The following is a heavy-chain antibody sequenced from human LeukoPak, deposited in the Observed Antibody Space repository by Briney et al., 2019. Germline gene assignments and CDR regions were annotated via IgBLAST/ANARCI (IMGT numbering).Heavy chain of an antibody. J-gene: IGHJ2*01. V-gene: IGHV3-30-3*01. D-gene: IGHD6-19*01. CDR1: GFTFSSYA. CDR2: ISYDGSNK. CDR3: ARDLGSSGWVDWYFDL. Sequence: PGGSLRLSCAASGFTFSSYAMHWVRQAPGKGLEWVAVISYDGSNKYYADSVKGRFTISRDNSKNTLYLQMNSLRAEDTAVYYCARDLGSSGWVDWYFDLWGRGTLVTVSS.